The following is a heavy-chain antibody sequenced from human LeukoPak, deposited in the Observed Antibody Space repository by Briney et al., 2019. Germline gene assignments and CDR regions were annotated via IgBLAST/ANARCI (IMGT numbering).Heavy chain of an antibody. CDR3: ARVNSGSFDFDY. D-gene: IGHD1-26*01. CDR2: INPSGGST. Sequence: ASVKVSCKASGYTFTSYYMHWVRQAPGQGLEWMGIINPSGGSTSYAQKFQGRVTMTTDTSTSTAYMELRSLRSDDTAVYYCARVNSGSFDFDYWGQGTLVTVSS. J-gene: IGHJ4*02. V-gene: IGHV1-46*01. CDR1: GYTFTSYY.